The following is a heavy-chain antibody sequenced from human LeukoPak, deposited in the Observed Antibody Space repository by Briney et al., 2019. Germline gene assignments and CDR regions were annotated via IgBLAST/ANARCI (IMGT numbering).Heavy chain of an antibody. CDR2: INHSGST. Sequence: SETLSLTCAVYGGSFSGYYWSWIRQPPGKGLEWIGEINHSGSTNYNPSLKSRVTISVDTSKNQFSLKLSSVTAADTAVYYCARKVQWLPHDAFDIWGQGTMVTVSS. D-gene: IGHD6-19*01. CDR1: GGSFSGYY. J-gene: IGHJ3*02. V-gene: IGHV4-34*01. CDR3: ARKVQWLPHDAFDI.